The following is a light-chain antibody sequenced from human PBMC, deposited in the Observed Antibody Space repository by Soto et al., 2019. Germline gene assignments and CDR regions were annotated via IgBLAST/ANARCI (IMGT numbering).Light chain of an antibody. CDR2: DAS. CDR3: QHHNNLRYT. CDR1: QDISVY. Sequence: DIQMTQSPSSLSASVGDRVTITCQASQDISVYLNWYQQKPGKAPKLPISDASNLETGVPSRFSGSGSGTDFTFSISSLQPEAFSTCYCQHHNNLRYTFGQGTKLEIK. V-gene: IGKV1-33*01. J-gene: IGKJ2*01.